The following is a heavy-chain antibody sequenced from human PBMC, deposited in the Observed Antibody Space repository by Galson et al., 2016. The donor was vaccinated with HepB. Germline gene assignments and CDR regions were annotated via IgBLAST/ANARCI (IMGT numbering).Heavy chain of an antibody. D-gene: IGHD3-22*01. J-gene: IGHJ4*02. V-gene: IGHV3-11*03. CDR1: GFTFSDSY. CDR2: IGFSGTYT. CDR3: ARVSSGWFGSH. Sequence: SLRLSCAASGFTFSDSYMTWVRQAPGKGLEWVSFIGFSGTYTEYADSVKGRFTISRDNGNNSLYLLMTSLRVEDTAVYFCARVSSGWFGSHSGQGTPVTVSS.